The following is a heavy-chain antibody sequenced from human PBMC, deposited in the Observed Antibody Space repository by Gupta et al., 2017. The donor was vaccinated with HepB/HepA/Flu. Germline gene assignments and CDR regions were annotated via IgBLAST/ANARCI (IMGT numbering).Heavy chain of an antibody. CDR2: INGDGGNK. Sequence: EAQLLESGGDLLQPGVTLRLACAASGFTFSSFGMGWARRAPGKGLEWVAAINGDGGNKYYADFLKGRFTISRDNSRNTLYLQINGLRVEDTAIYYCGKGVSSGRLYYFDSWGQGTLVSVSS. J-gene: IGHJ4*02. CDR3: GKGVSSGRLYYFDS. CDR1: GFTFSSFG. D-gene: IGHD6-19*01. V-gene: IGHV3-23*01.